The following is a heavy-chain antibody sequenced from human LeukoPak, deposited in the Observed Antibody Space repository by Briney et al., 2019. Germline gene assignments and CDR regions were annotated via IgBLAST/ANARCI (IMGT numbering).Heavy chain of an antibody. CDR2: ISYDGSNK. Sequence: HSGGSLRLSCAASGFTFSSYAMHWVRQAPGKGLEWVAVISYDGSNKYYADSVKGRFTISRDNSKNTLYLQMNSLRAEDTAVYYCARDIAGAAVAGTLDYWGQGTLVTVSS. J-gene: IGHJ4*02. D-gene: IGHD6-19*01. CDR3: ARDIAGAAVAGTLDY. CDR1: GFTFSSYA. V-gene: IGHV3-30-3*01.